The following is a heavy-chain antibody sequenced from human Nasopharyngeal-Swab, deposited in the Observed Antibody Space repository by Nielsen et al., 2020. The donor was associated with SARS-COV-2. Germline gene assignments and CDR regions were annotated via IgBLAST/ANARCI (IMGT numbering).Heavy chain of an antibody. Sequence: SETLSLTCAVYGGSFSGYYWSWIRQPPGKGLEWIGEINHSGSTNYNPSLKSRVTISVDTSKNQFSLKLSSVTAADTAVYYCARGSRRYMAPGYWGQGTLVTDSS. V-gene: IGHV4-34*01. D-gene: IGHD5-12*01. CDR1: GGSFSGYY. J-gene: IGHJ4*02. CDR3: ARGSRRYMAPGY. CDR2: INHSGST.